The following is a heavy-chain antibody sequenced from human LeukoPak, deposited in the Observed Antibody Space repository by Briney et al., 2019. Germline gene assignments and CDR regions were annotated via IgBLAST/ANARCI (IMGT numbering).Heavy chain of an antibody. D-gene: IGHD3-10*01. Sequence: SETLSLTCTVSGGSISSYYWSWIRQPPGKGLEWIGYIYYSGSTNYNPSLKSRVTISVDTSKNQFSLKLSSVTAADTAVYYCARFRDYYGSGSPDYWGQGTLVTVSS. J-gene: IGHJ4*02. CDR3: ARFRDYYGSGSPDY. CDR1: GGSISSYY. V-gene: IGHV4-59*12. CDR2: IYYSGST.